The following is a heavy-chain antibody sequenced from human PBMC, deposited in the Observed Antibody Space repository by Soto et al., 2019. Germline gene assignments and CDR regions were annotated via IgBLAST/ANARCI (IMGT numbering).Heavy chain of an antibody. CDR1: GFTFSDFY. V-gene: IGHV3-11*01. CDR3: AGEAPYYVFWGGQSTVLDS. D-gene: IGHD3-3*01. Sequence: QVQLVESGGGLVKPGGSLRLSCAVSGFTFSDFYMTWIRQAPGKGLEWVSYISDSGSAMSYADSVKGRFTISRDNAKNSLYLQMNRLRAEDTAVYYCAGEAPYYVFWGGQSTVLDSWGQGTLVTVSS. CDR2: ISDSGSAM. J-gene: IGHJ4*02.